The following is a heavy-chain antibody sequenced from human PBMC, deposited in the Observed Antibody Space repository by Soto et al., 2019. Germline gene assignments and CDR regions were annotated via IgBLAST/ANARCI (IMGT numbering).Heavy chain of an antibody. V-gene: IGHV1-46*01. CDR3: ARGGHVVVVTAALDY. Sequence: QVQLMQSGAEVKKPGASVKVSCKASGDTFSDYYIHWVRQAPGQGLEWMGTVSPSGGHTTYSQHFLGRVTMTRDTSTSTLHMELTSLTSEDTAVYYCARGGHVVVVTAALDYWGQGTLVTVSS. J-gene: IGHJ4*02. CDR1: GDTFSDYY. D-gene: IGHD2-21*02. CDR2: VSPSGGHT.